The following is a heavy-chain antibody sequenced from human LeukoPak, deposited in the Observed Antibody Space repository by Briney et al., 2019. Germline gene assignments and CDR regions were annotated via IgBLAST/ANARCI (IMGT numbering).Heavy chain of an antibody. J-gene: IGHJ4*03. V-gene: IGHV3-30*18. Sequence: PGRSLRLSCTASGFSFSSYGMHWVRQAPGKGLEWVAVISYDGDKYYADSVKGRFIITRDNSKNTMYLQINSLRAEDTAVYYCGKDLGYNYHWGQGTLVSVS. CDR1: GFSFSSYG. CDR3: GKDLGYNYH. D-gene: IGHD5-24*01. CDR2: ISYDGDK.